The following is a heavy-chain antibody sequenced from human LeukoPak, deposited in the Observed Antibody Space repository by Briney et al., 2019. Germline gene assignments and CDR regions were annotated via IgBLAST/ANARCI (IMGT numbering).Heavy chain of an antibody. D-gene: IGHD5-24*01. Sequence: GGSLRLSCAASGFTFSGYSLHWVRQAPGKGLEWVSSISSTSSYTYYADSVKGRFTISRDNAKNSLYLQMSGLRAEDTAMYYCVRDADFYKGDYWGQGTLVTVSS. V-gene: IGHV3-21*04. CDR3: VRDADFYKGDY. CDR2: ISSTSSYT. J-gene: IGHJ4*02. CDR1: GFTFSGYS.